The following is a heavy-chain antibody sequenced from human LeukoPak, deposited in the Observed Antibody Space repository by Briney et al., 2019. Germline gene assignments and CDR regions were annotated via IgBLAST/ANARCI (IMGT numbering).Heavy chain of an antibody. Sequence: PGGSLRLSCAASGFTFGSCAMNWVRQAPGKGLEWVSSITSGSYIYYAESVKGRFTISRDNAKNSLYLQMNSLRAEDTAVYYCARDPAADDYWGQGTLVTVSS. CDR2: ITSGSYI. CDR1: GFTFGSCA. V-gene: IGHV3-21*01. J-gene: IGHJ4*02. CDR3: ARDPAADDY. D-gene: IGHD6-13*01.